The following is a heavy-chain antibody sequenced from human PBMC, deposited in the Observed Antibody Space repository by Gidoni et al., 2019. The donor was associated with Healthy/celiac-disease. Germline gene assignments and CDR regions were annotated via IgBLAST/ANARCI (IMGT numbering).Heavy chain of an antibody. D-gene: IGHD1-26*01. Sequence: QITLKESGPTLVKPTQTVTLIWPFSGFSLSTSGVGVGWIRQPPGKALEWLALIYWDDDKRYIPSLKSRLTNTKDPSKNQVVLTMTTMDPVDTATYYCAHTLLSYPLDYWGQGTLVTVSS. CDR3: AHTLLSYPLDY. CDR1: GFSLSTSGVG. V-gene: IGHV2-5*02. J-gene: IGHJ4*02. CDR2: IYWDDDK.